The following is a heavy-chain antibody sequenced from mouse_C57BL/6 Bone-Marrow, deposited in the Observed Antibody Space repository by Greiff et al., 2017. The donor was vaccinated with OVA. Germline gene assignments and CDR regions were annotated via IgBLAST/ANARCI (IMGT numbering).Heavy chain of an antibody. CDR2: IHPNSGST. D-gene: IGHD1-1*01. CDR3: ARDYGTLDY. J-gene: IGHJ2*01. CDR1: GYTFTSYW. Sequence: VQLQQSGAELVKPGASVKLSCKASGYTFTSYWMHWVKQRPGQGLEWIGMIHPNSGSTNYNEKFKSKATLTVDKSSSKAYMQLSSLTSEDSAVYYCARDYGTLDYWGQGTTLTVSS. V-gene: IGHV1-64*01.